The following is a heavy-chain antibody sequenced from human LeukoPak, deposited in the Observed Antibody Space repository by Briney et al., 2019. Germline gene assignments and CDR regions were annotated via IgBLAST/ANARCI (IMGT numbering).Heavy chain of an antibody. D-gene: IGHD1-26*01. CDR1: GFTFDDYG. J-gene: IGHJ4*02. CDR2: INWNGGST. CDR3: ARDNGGSYGY. V-gene: IGHV3-20*04. Sequence: PGGSLRLSCAASGFTFDDYGMSWVRQAPGKGLEWVSGINWNGGSTGYADSVKGRFTISRDNSKNTPYLQMNSLRAEDTAVYYCARDNGGSYGYWGQGTLVTVSS.